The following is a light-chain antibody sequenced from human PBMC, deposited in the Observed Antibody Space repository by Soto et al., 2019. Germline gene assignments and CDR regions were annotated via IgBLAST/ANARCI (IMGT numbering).Light chain of an antibody. CDR3: QQYTSWPIT. CDR1: QRVGSN. V-gene: IGKV3-15*01. J-gene: IGKJ5*01. CDR2: GIS. Sequence: ELVLTQSPATLSVSPGERATLSCRASQRVGSNFLAWYQQKPGQAPRLLIYGISARAIGVPDRFSGSGSGTEFTLTISSLQSEDFAVYYCQQYTSWPITFGQGPRLEIK.